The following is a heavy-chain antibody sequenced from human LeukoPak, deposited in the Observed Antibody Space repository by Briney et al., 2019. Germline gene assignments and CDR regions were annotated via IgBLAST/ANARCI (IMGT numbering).Heavy chain of an antibody. V-gene: IGHV1-69*13. CDR1: GYTFTSYA. CDR2: IIPIFGTA. J-gene: IGHJ4*02. D-gene: IGHD6-19*01. CDR3: ARLFSGWLYYFDY. Sequence: SVKVSCKASGYTFTSYAISWVRQAPGQGLEWMGGIIPIFGTANYAQKFQGRVTITANESTSTAYMELSSLRSEDTAVYYCARLFSGWLYYFDYWGQGTLVTVSS.